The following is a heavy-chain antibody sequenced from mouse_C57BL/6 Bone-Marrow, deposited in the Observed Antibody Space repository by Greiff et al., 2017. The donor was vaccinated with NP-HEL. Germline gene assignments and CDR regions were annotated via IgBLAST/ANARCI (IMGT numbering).Heavy chain of an antibody. CDR3: AREIYYGNSFGY. Sequence: EVQLQQSGPELVKPGASVKMSCKASGYTFTDYNMHWVKQSHGKSLEWIGYINPNNGGTSYNQKFKGKATLTVNKSSSTAYMELRSLASEDSAVYYCAREIYYGNSFGYWGQGTLVTGSA. D-gene: IGHD2-1*01. CDR2: INPNNGGT. J-gene: IGHJ3*01. V-gene: IGHV1-22*01. CDR1: GYTFTDYN.